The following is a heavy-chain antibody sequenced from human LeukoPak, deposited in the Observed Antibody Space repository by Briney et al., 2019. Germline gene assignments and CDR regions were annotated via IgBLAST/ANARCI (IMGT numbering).Heavy chain of an antibody. Sequence: SETPSLTCTVSGGSISSYYWSWIRQPPGKGLEWIAYIYYSGTTNYNPSLKSRVTISLDTSMNQFSLKLSSVTAADTAVYYCARHGGYSGNPMPFDSWGQGTLVTVSS. CDR1: GGSISSYY. CDR2: IYYSGTT. CDR3: ARHGGYSGNPMPFDS. D-gene: IGHD4-23*01. V-gene: IGHV4-59*08. J-gene: IGHJ4*02.